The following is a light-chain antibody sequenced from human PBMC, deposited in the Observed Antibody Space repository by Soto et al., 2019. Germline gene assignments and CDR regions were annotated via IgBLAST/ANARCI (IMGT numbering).Light chain of an antibody. V-gene: IGKV1-12*01. Sequence: DLQMTQSPSYVSASVGDRFTITCRASQGISSWLAWYQQKTGKAPKXXIYAASSLQSGVPSRFSGSGYGTDFNLTISSLQTEDFATYYCQQANSFPRTFGQGTKVDIK. CDR1: QGISSW. CDR2: AAS. J-gene: IGKJ1*01. CDR3: QQANSFPRT.